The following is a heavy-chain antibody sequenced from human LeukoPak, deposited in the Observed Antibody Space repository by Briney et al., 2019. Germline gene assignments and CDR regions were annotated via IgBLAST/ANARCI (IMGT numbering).Heavy chain of an antibody. CDR3: ATGEPNCGTTYCRIRHYYYMDV. CDR2: FDPEDGET. Sequence: GASVKVSCKVSGYTLIELSMHWVRQAPGKGLEWMGGFDPEDGETIYAQKFQGRVTMTEDTSTDTAYMELSSLSSEDTAVYYCATGEPNCGTTYCRIRHYYYMDVWGKGTTVTVSS. CDR1: GYTLIELS. D-gene: IGHD2-21*01. V-gene: IGHV1-24*01. J-gene: IGHJ6*03.